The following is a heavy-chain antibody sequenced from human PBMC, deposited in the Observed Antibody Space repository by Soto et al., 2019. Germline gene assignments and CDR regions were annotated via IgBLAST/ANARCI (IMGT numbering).Heavy chain of an antibody. V-gene: IGHV1-69*06. CDR3: ARSSTTHYYQSSPYWPDKELDI. Sequence: VASVKVSCKASGDTFSSHALSWVRQAPGQGLEWMGGIIPIFDARTYAQKFQGRVTISADKSTKTGYMELSSLTSEDTAVYYCARSSTTHYYQSSPYWPDKELDIWGQGTLVTVSS. J-gene: IGHJ4*02. CDR2: IIPIFDAR. CDR1: GDTFSSHA. D-gene: IGHD3-22*01.